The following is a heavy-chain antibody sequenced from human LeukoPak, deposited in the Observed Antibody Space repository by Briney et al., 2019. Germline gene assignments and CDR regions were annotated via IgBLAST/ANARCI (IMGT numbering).Heavy chain of an antibody. CDR3: ARHRTPRRAFDI. CDR1: GFTFSGFS. D-gene: IGHD5-24*01. V-gene: IGHV4-59*08. CDR2: IYSSGST. J-gene: IGHJ3*02. Sequence: PGGSLRLSCAASGFTFSGFSMTWIRQPPGKGLEWIGYIYSSGSTNYNPSLKSRVTISVDTSKNQFSLKLSSVTAADTAVYYCARHRTPRRAFDIWGQGTMVTVSS.